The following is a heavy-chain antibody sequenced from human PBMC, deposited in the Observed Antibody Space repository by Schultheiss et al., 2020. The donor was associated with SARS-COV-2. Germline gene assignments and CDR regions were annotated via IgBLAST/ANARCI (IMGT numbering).Heavy chain of an antibody. CDR2: IYYSGST. CDR3: ARGDSSGTPST. CDR1: GDSISSYY. J-gene: IGHJ4*02. V-gene: IGHV4-59*01. D-gene: IGHD3-22*01. Sequence: SETLSLTCTVSGDSISSYYWSWIRQPPGKGLEWIGYIYYSGSTNYNPSLKSRVTISVHTSKKQFSLKLISVTAADTAMYYCARGDSSGTPSTWGQGTLVTVSS.